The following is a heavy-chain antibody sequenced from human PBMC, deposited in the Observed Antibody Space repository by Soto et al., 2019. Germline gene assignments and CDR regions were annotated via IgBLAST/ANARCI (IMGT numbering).Heavy chain of an antibody. Sequence: SETLSLTCTVSGGSISSGGYYWSWIRQHPGKGLEWIGHIYYSGSTYYNPSLKSRVTISVDTSKNQFSLKLSSVTAADTAVYYCAREPYYYGMDVWGQGTTVTVSS. J-gene: IGHJ6*02. CDR1: GGSISSGGYY. CDR2: IYYSGST. CDR3: AREPYYYGMDV. V-gene: IGHV4-31*03.